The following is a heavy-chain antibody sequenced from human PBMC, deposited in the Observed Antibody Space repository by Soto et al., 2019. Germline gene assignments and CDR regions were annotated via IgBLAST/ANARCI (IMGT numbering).Heavy chain of an antibody. CDR1: GDSVSSNSAG. D-gene: IGHD1-26*01. V-gene: IGHV6-1*01. CDR2: TYYRSKWYY. CDR3: ARGEQYSGRIFDY. Sequence: SQSLSLTCAITGDSVSSNSAGWSWVRQSPSRGLEWLGRTYYRSKWYYEYAVSVRGRITINPDTSKNQYSLQLNSVTPEDTAVYFCARGEQYSGRIFDYWGQGTLVTISS. J-gene: IGHJ4*01.